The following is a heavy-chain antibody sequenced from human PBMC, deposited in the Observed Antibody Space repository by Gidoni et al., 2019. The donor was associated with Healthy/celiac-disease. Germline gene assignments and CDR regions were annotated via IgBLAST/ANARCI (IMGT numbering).Heavy chain of an antibody. CDR1: GFTFSSYE. J-gene: IGHJ6*02. D-gene: IGHD4-17*01. V-gene: IGHV3-48*03. CDR3: ARSWAVTTYYYYYGMDV. CDR2: ISSSGSTI. Sequence: EVQLVESGGGLVQPGGSLRLSCAASGFTFSSYEMNWVRQAPGKGLEWVSYISSSGSTIYYADSVKGRFTISRDNAKNSLYLQMNSLRAEDTAVYYCARSWAVTTYYYYYGMDVWGQGTTVTVSS.